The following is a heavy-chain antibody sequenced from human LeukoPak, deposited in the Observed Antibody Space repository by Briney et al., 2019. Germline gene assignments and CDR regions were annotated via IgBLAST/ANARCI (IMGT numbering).Heavy chain of an antibody. CDR2: ISNTGRDT. Sequence: GGSLRLSCSASGFNFGTYAMHWVRQALGKGLEYVSAISNTGRDTYYAGSVKARFIISRDNSKNTLYLQMSSLRAEDTAVYYCMKRDSTGPWGQGVLVTVSS. V-gene: IGHV3-64D*06. CDR3: MKRDSTGP. J-gene: IGHJ5*02. CDR1: GFNFGTYA. D-gene: IGHD2-8*02.